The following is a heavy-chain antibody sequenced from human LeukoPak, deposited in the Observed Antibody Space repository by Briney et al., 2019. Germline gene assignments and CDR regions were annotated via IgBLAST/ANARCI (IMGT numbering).Heavy chain of an antibody. V-gene: IGHV3-53*01. D-gene: IGHD3-10*01. CDR1: GFTVSSNY. Sequence: GGSLRLSCAASGFTVSSNYMSWVRQAPGKGLEWVSIIYDGGTTYHADSVTGRFTISRDSSKNTVYLQMNSLRVEDTAVYYCARTPGGSGNLFDYWGQGTLVTVSS. CDR2: IYDGGTT. CDR3: ARTPGGSGNLFDY. J-gene: IGHJ4*02.